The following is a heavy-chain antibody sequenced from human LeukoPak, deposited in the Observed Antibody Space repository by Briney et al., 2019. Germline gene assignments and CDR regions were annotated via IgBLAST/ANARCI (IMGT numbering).Heavy chain of an antibody. D-gene: IGHD3-10*01. V-gene: IGHV3-66*04. CDR1: GVTVSSNY. CDR3: ATPDRGPTDY. Sequence: PGGSLRLSCAASGVTVSSNYMSWVRQAPGKGLEWVSLIYSGGSTYYPDSVKGRFTTFRDNSKNTLYLQMNSLRAEDTAIYYCATPDRGPTDYWGQGTLVTVSS. J-gene: IGHJ4*02. CDR2: IYSGGST.